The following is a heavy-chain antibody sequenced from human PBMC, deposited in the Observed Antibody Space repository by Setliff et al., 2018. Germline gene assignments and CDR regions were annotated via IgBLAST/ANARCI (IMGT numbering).Heavy chain of an antibody. D-gene: IGHD2-15*01. CDR1: GYSISSGYY. CDR3: AREWVVHPKYNWFDP. V-gene: IGHV4-38-2*02. J-gene: IGHJ5*02. CDR2: IYHSGST. Sequence: SETLSLTCAVSGYSISSGYYWGWIRQPPGKGLEWIGSIYHSGSTYHNPSLKSRVTISVDTSKNQFSLKLSSVTAADTAVYYCAREWVVHPKYNWFDPWGQGTLVTVSS.